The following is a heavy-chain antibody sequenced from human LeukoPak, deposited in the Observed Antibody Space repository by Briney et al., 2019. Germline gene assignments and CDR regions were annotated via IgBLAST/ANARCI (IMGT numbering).Heavy chain of an antibody. CDR3: ARDRAAFGVVQVGY. D-gene: IGHD3-3*01. J-gene: IGHJ4*02. CDR1: GFTFDDYA. CDR2: ISGDGGST. V-gene: IGHV3-43*02. Sequence: GGSLRLSCAASGFTFDDYAMHWVRQAPGKGLEWVSLISGDGGSTYYADSVKGRFTISRDNTKNTLYLQMNSLRTEDTAVYYCARDRAAFGVVQVGYWGQGTLVTVSS.